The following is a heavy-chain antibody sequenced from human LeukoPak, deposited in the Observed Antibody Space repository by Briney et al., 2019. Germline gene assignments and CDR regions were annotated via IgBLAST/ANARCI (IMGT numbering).Heavy chain of an antibody. CDR2: ISADGKA. Sequence: GGSLRLSCAASGMNFERYAMHWVRPRPGKGLEWVGVISADGKADHADAVKGRFTVSRDNSKDSLSLQMSSLRDEDTALYYCATWAFYHDLDVWGQGTTVIVSS. J-gene: IGHJ6*02. CDR1: GMNFERYA. CDR3: ATWAFYHDLDV. V-gene: IGHV3-43*02. D-gene: IGHD3-22*01.